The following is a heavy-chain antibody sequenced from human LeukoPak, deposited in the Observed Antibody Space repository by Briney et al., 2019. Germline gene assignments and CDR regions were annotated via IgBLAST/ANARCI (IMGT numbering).Heavy chain of an antibody. D-gene: IGHD1-26*01. J-gene: IGHJ4*02. CDR3: AREEGATTKRIYYFDY. CDR1: GYTFTGYY. V-gene: IGHV1-2*02. Sequence: ASVKVSCKASGYTFTGYYIHWVRQAPGQGLEWMGWINPKNGDTNYAQKFQGRVTMTRDTSISTAYMELSRLRSDDTAVYYCAREEGATTKRIYYFDYWGQGTLVTVSS. CDR2: INPKNGDT.